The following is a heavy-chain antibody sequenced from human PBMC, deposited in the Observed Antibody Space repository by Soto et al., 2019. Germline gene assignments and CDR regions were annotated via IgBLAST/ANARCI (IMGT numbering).Heavy chain of an antibody. CDR1: GFIFSSLA. D-gene: IGHD4-17*01. Sequence: GGSLRLSCAGSGFIFSSLAMSWVRQAPGKGLEWVSGISGSGGSTYYADSVKGRFTISRDTSKNTLFLQMNSLRAEDTAVYYCAKDRYGDYGGIDYWGQGTMVTVSS. CDR2: ISGSGGST. CDR3: AKDRYGDYGGIDY. V-gene: IGHV3-23*01. J-gene: IGHJ4*02.